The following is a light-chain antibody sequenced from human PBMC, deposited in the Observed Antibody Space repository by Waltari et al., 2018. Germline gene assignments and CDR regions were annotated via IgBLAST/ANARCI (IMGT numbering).Light chain of an antibody. V-gene: IGLV2-8*01. J-gene: IGLJ2*01. CDR1: SSDVGGYDY. Sequence: QSALTQPPSASGSPGQSVTISCTGTSSDVGGYDYVSWYQQHPGKAPKLMLYEVSQRPSGVPARFSGSKSGNRASLTVSGLQAEDEADYYCSSYAGGNNAKVVFGGGTKLTVL. CDR3: SSYAGGNNAKVV. CDR2: EVS.